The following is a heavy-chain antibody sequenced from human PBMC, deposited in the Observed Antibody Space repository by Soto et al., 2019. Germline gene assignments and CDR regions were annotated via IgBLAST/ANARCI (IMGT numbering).Heavy chain of an antibody. Sequence: GASVKVSCKASGYTFTSYYIHWVRQAPGQGLEWMGIINPSGGSTSYAQKFQGRVTMTRDTSTSTVYMGLSSLRSEDTAVYYCARAYFTYSYDPWGQGTLVTVSS. CDR3: ARAYFTYSYDP. D-gene: IGHD2-21*01. J-gene: IGHJ5*02. CDR1: GYTFTSYY. V-gene: IGHV1-46*01. CDR2: INPSGGST.